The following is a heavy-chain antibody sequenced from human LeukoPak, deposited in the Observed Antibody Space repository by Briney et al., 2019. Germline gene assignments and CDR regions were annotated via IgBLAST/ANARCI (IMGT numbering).Heavy chain of an antibody. J-gene: IGHJ5*02. Sequence: GGSLRLSCVVSGFSFNNHWMSWVRQAAGKSLEWVANINQDGTEKYYVGSVKGRFTISRDNAKNSLYLQMNSLRAEDTAVYYCAREVTYCGGDCSGGWFDPWGQGTLVTVSS. V-gene: IGHV3-7*01. CDR2: INQDGTEK. D-gene: IGHD2-21*02. CDR3: AREVTYCGGDCSGGWFDP. CDR1: GFSFNNHW.